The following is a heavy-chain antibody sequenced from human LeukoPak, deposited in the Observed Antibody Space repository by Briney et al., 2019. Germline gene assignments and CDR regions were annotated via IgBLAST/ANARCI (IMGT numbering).Heavy chain of an antibody. D-gene: IGHD3-22*01. Sequence: SQALSLTCTVSGASIISGGYYWSWIRQPPGKGLEWIGYIYQSGSTDYNPSLKSRVTISVDRSKNQFSLKLSSVTAADTAVYYCARQIGSGYHYFDYWGQGTLVTVSS. CDR3: ARQIGSGYHYFDY. CDR1: GASIISGGYY. V-gene: IGHV4-30-2*01. J-gene: IGHJ4*02. CDR2: IYQSGST.